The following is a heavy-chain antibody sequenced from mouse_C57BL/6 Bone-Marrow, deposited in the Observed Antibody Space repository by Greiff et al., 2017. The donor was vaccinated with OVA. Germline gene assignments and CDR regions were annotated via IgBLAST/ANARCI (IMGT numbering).Heavy chain of an antibody. CDR1: GYAFTNYL. Sequence: QVQLQQSGAELVRPGPSVKVSCKASGYAFTNYLIEWVKQRPGQGLEWIGVINPGSGGTNYNEKFKGKATLTADKSSSTAYMQLSSLTSEDSAVYFCARGDDGYNWFFDVWGTGTTVTVSS. V-gene: IGHV1-54*01. CDR3: ARGDDGYNWFFDV. D-gene: IGHD2-3*01. CDR2: INPGSGGT. J-gene: IGHJ1*03.